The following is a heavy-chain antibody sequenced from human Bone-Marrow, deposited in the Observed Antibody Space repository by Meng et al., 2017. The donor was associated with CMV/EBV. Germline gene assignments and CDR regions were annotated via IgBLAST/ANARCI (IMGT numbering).Heavy chain of an antibody. CDR3: ARAGSKYSSSWYTLRGFDY. D-gene: IGHD6-13*01. CDR2: INHCGRT. CDR1: GGSFSGNY. V-gene: IGHV4-34*01. Sequence: SETLSLTCAVYGGSFSGNYWSWIRQPPGKGLEWIGEINHCGRTNYNLSLKSRVTISVDTSKNQFSLKLSSVTAADTAVYYCARAGSKYSSSWYTLRGFDYWGQGTLVTVSS. J-gene: IGHJ4*02.